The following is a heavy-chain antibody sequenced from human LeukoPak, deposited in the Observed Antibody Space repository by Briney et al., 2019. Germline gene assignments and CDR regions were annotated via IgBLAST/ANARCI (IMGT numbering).Heavy chain of an antibody. D-gene: IGHD3-9*01. CDR3: ARVILTGYGDYYYYMDV. CDR2: INPNSGGT. CDR1: GYTFTGYY. J-gene: IGHJ6*03. V-gene: IGHV1-2*06. Sequence: ASXKVSCKASGYTFTGYYMHWVRQAPGQGVEWMGRINPNSGGTNYAQKCQGRDTITRDTAISTDYMEMRRLRSDDTAVYYCARVILTGYGDYYYYMDVWGKGTTVTVSS.